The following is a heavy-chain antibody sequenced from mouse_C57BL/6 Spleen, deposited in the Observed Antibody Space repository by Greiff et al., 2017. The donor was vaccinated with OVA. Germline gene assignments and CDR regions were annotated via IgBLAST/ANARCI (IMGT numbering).Heavy chain of an antibody. J-gene: IGHJ2*01. CDR1: GFTFSSYG. D-gene: IGHD4-1*01. V-gene: IGHV5-6*01. Sequence: EVQVVESGGDLVKPGGSLKLSCAASGFTFSSYGMSWVRQTPDKRLEWVATISSGGSYTYYPDSVKGRFTISRDNAKNTLYLQMSSLKSEDTAMYYCARQELGPSDYWGQGTTLTVSS. CDR2: ISSGGSYT. CDR3: ARQELGPSDY.